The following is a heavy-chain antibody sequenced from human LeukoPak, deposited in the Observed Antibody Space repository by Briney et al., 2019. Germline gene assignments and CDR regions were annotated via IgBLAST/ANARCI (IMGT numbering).Heavy chain of an antibody. V-gene: IGHV4-38-2*02. CDR2: IYHSGST. J-gene: IGHJ4*02. Sequence: SETLSLTCTVSGYSISSGYYWGWIRQPPGKGLEWIGSIYHSGSTYYNPSLKSRVTISVDTSKNQFSLKLSSVTAADTAVYYCARDSVTIFGVVIQFDYWGQGTLVTVSS. CDR3: ARDSVTIFGVVIQFDY. D-gene: IGHD3-3*01. CDR1: GYSISSGYY.